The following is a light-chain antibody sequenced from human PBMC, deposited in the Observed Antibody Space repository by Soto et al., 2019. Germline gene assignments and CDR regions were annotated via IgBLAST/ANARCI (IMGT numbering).Light chain of an antibody. J-gene: IGKJ5*01. CDR2: GAS. CDR1: QNINRY. V-gene: IGKV1-33*01. CDR3: QQYESLPLT. Sequence: DIQMTQSPSSLSASVGDRVTITCRASQNINRYVSWFQQKPGKAPNLLIFGASNLQSGVPSRFSGSGSGTGFTFTISSLQPEDFATYYCQQYESLPLTFGQGTRLEI.